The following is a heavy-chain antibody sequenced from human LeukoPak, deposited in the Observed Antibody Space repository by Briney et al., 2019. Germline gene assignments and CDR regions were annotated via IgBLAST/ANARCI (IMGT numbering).Heavy chain of an antibody. CDR1: GFTFSNAW. Sequence: GGSLRLSCAASGFTFSNAWMSWVRQAPGKGLEWVGRIKSKTDGGTTDYAAPVKGRFIISRDDSKNTLYLEMNSLKTEDTAVYYCSTIVIEAWFDPWGQGTLVTVSS. CDR3: STIVIEAWFDP. CDR2: IKSKTDGGTT. D-gene: IGHD2/OR15-2a*01. J-gene: IGHJ5*02. V-gene: IGHV3-15*01.